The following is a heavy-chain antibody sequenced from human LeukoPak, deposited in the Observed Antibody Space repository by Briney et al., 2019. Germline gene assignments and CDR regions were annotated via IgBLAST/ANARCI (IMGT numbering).Heavy chain of an antibody. CDR3: TRGVQLERRYYNWFDP. CDR1: GGSISSSNW. D-gene: IGHD1-1*01. CDR2: IYHSGTT. V-gene: IGHV4-4*02. Sequence: SETLSLTCAVSGGSISSSNWWSWVRQPPGKGLEWIGEIYHSGTTNYTPSLKSRVTISVDKSKNHFSLKLSSVTAADTAVYYCTRGVQLERRYYNWFDPWGQGTLVTVSS. J-gene: IGHJ5*02.